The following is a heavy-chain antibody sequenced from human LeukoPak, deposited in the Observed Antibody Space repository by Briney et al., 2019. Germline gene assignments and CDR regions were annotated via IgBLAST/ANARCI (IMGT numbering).Heavy chain of an antibody. J-gene: IGHJ6*02. CDR2: IIPIFGTA. Sequence: SVKVSCKASGGTFSSYAISWVRQAPGQGLEWMGGIIPIFGTANYAQKFQGRVTITADESTSTAYMELSSLRSEDTAVYYCAREFVGRAFVVYYGMDVWGQGTTVTVSS. CDR1: GGTFSSYA. V-gene: IGHV1-69*13. D-gene: IGHD2-21*01. CDR3: AREFVGRAFVVYYGMDV.